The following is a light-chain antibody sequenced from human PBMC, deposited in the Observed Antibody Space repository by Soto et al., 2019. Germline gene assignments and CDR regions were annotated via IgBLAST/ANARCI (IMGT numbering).Light chain of an antibody. J-gene: IGKJ1*01. CDR2: GAS. CDR3: QHYGSSPWT. V-gene: IGKV3-20*01. CDR1: QSVGSNF. Sequence: EIVLTQSPGTLSLSPGERATLSCRASQSVGSNFLAWYQQRPGQAPRLLIYGASSRATGIPDRFSGSGSGTDFTLTISRLVPEDFAVYYCQHYGSSPWTFGQGTEVEIK.